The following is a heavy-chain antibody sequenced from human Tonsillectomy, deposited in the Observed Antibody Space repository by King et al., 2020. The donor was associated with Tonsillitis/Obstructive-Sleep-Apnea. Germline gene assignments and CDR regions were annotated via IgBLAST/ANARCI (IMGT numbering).Heavy chain of an antibody. CDR2: INPSGAST. Sequence: QLVQSGAEVKKPGASVKVSCKASGYTFTNKYIHWVRQAPGQGLEWMGIINPSGASTNYARKFQDRVTMTRDTSTSTVYMELSSLRSEDTAVYYCTRSKATSRIQGAPPDAFDLWGQGTMVTVAS. V-gene: IGHV1-46*01. D-gene: IGHD1-26*01. CDR3: TRSKATSRIQGAPPDAFDL. CDR1: GYTFTNKY. J-gene: IGHJ3*01.